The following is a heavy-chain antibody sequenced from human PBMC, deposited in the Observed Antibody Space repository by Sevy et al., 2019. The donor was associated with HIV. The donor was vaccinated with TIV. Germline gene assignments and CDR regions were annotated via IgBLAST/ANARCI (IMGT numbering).Heavy chain of an antibody. J-gene: IGHJ6*03. CDR1: GYTFISYV. Sequence: ASVKVSCKASGYTFISYVMHWVRQAPGQRLEWMGWINAGNGNTKYSQKFQGRVTITRDTSASTAYMELSSLRSEDTAVYYCARDGWFGDYYIDVWGKGTTVTVSS. CDR2: INAGNGNT. V-gene: IGHV1-3*01. CDR3: ARDGWFGDYYIDV. D-gene: IGHD3-10*01.